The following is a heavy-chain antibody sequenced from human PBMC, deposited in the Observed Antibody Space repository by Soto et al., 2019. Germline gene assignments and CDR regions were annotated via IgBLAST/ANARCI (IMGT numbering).Heavy chain of an antibody. D-gene: IGHD3-22*01. CDR3: ARAPDPYYYDSSGYFGAFDI. Sequence: SETLSLTCTVSGGSISSGGYYWSWIRQHPGKGLEWIGYIYYSGSTYYNPSLKSRVTISVDTSKNQFSLKLSSVTAADTAVYYCARAPDPYYYDSSGYFGAFDIWGQGTMVTVSS. CDR1: GGSISSGGYY. V-gene: IGHV4-31*03. J-gene: IGHJ3*02. CDR2: IYYSGST.